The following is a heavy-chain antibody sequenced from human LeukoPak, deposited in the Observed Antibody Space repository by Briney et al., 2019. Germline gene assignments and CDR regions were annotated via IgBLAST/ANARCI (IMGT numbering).Heavy chain of an antibody. D-gene: IGHD3-22*01. Sequence: GESLKISCKGSGYPFSSYWVAWVRQMPGKGLEWMGIIYPGDSDTRYSPSFQGQVTISADKSISTAYLQWSSLKASDTAIYYCARAWDSSADHYFDYWGQGTLVTVSS. CDR1: GYPFSSYW. CDR2: IYPGDSDT. CDR3: ARAWDSSADHYFDY. V-gene: IGHV5-51*01. J-gene: IGHJ4*02.